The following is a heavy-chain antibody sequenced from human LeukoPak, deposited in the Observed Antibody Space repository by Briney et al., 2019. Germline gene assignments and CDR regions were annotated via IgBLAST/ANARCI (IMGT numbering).Heavy chain of an antibody. CDR1: VGTFSSYA. CDR3: ARAFDRSNSPTGFDY. J-gene: IGHJ4*02. CDR2: IIPIFGTA. D-gene: IGHD2-8*02. V-gene: IGHV1-69*06. Sequence: ASVNVSCMASVGTFSSYAISWVRQAPGQGLEWMGWIIPIFGTANYAQKFQGRVTITADKSTSTAYMELSSLRSEDAAVYYCARAFDRSNSPTGFDYWGQGTLVTVSS.